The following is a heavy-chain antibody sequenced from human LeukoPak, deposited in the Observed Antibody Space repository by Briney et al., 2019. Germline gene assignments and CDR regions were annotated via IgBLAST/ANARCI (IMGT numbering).Heavy chain of an antibody. CDR1: GGSISSSSYY. D-gene: IGHD6-19*01. J-gene: IGHJ4*02. CDR3: ASELQWLATPNYFDY. V-gene: IGHV4-39*02. CDR2: IFYSGST. Sequence: SETLSLTCTVSGGSISSSSYYWGWIRQPPGKGLEWIGNIFYSGSTYYNPSLKSRVTISVDTSKKQFSLKLSSVTAADTAVYYCASELQWLATPNYFDYWGQGTLVTVSS.